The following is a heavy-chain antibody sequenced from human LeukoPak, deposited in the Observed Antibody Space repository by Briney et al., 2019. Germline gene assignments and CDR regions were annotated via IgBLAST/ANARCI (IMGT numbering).Heavy chain of an antibody. Sequence: ASVKVSCKASGGTFSSYAISWVRQAPGQGLEWMGGIIPIFGTANYAQKFQGRVTITADESTSTAYMELSNLRSEDTAVYYCARSLNYYDSSGYRLVWFDPWGQRTLVTVSS. CDR1: GGTFSSYA. V-gene: IGHV1-69*13. J-gene: IGHJ5*02. CDR3: ARSLNYYDSSGYRLVWFDP. D-gene: IGHD3-22*01. CDR2: IIPIFGTA.